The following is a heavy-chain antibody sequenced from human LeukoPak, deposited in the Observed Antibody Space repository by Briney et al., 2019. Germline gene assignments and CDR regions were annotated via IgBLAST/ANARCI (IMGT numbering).Heavy chain of an antibody. J-gene: IGHJ6*02. Sequence: SETLSLTCTVSGDSISSSTYYWGWIRQPPGKGLEWIGSIYYSGSTYYNPSLKSRVTISVDTSKNQFSLKLSSVTAADTAVYYCARDRGITMVRGVIGVVYYYYYGMDVWGQGTTVTVSS. CDR2: IYYSGST. D-gene: IGHD3-10*01. V-gene: IGHV4-39*07. CDR3: ARDRGITMVRGVIGVVYYYYYGMDV. CDR1: GDSISSSTYY.